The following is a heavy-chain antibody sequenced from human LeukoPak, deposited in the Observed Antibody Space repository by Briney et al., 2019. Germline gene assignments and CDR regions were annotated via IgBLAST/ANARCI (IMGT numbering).Heavy chain of an antibody. CDR3: ARELGYYDSSGYDY. Sequence: PSETLSLTCTVSGGSISSYYWSWIRQPAGKGLEWIGRIYTSGSTNYNPSLKSRVTMSVGTSKNQFSLKLSSVTAADTAVYYCARELGYYDSSGYDYWGQGTLVTVSS. D-gene: IGHD3-22*01. CDR1: GGSISSYY. J-gene: IGHJ4*02. V-gene: IGHV4-4*07. CDR2: IYTSGST.